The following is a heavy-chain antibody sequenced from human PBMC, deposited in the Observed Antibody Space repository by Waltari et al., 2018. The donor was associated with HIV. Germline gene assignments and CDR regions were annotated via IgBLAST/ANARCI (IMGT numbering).Heavy chain of an antibody. CDR1: GGSISSRSYY. V-gene: IGHV4-39*07. CDR2: IYYSGST. J-gene: IGHJ4*02. D-gene: IGHD2-15*01. Sequence: QLQLQESGPGLVTPSETLSLTCTVSGGSISSRSYYWGWIRQPPGKGLEWIGSIYYSGSTYYNPSLKSRVTISVDTSKNQFSLKLSSVTAADTAVYYCARVSRSQGCSGGSCYSPLFDYWGQGTLVTVSS. CDR3: ARVSRSQGCSGGSCYSPLFDY.